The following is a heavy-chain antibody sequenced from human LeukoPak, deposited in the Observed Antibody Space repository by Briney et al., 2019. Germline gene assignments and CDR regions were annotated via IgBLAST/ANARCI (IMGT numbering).Heavy chain of an antibody. V-gene: IGHV3-15*01. CDR3: TTQIAPYSKYYYYMDV. CDR1: GFTFSNAW. Sequence: PGGSLRLSCAASGFTFSNAWMNWVRQAPGKGLEWVGRLKSKTEGGTTDYAAPVKGRFTISRDDSKNTLYVQMNSLKTEDTAVYYCTTQIAPYSKYYYYMDVWGKGTTVTVSS. CDR2: LKSKTEGGTT. D-gene: IGHD4-11*01. J-gene: IGHJ6*03.